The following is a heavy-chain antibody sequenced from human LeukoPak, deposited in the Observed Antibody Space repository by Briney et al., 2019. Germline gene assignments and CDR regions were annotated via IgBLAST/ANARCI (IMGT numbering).Heavy chain of an antibody. D-gene: IGHD1-14*01. V-gene: IGHV4-34*01. CDR2: INHSGST. Sequence: SETLSLTCAVYDGFFSGYYWSWIRQPPGKGLEWIGEINHSGSTNYNPSLKSRVSISVDTSMNQFSLHLNSVTDADTAVYYCARGRVGIGTRSRDYYYGMDVWGQGTTVTVSS. CDR1: DGFFSGYY. CDR3: ARGRVGIGTRSRDYYYGMDV. J-gene: IGHJ6*02.